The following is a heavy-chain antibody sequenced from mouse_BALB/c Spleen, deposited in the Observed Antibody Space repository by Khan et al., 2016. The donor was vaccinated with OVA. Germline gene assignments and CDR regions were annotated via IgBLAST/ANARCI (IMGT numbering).Heavy chain of an antibody. V-gene: IGHV1S135*01. CDR2: IDPFSGGT. J-gene: IGHJ3*01. D-gene: IGHD2-2*01. CDR1: GYSFTTYY. Sequence: VQLKESGPELMKPGASVKISCKASGYSFTTYYIHWMMQSHGKSLEWIGYIDPFSGGTTYNQKFKGKATLTVDKSSCTAYIHLSNLTSEDSAVYYCTRHGYVAWFTYWGQGTLVTVSA. CDR3: TRHGYVAWFTY.